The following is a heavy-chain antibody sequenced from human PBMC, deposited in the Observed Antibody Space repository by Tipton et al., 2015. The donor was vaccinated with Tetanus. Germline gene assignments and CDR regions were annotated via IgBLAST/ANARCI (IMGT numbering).Heavy chain of an antibody. Sequence: QSGPEVKKPGASVKVSCKASGYTLTSYHMHWVRQAPGQGLEWMGIINPIGGSPSYAQKFQGRITMTGGRSTSPVYMDLNSLRTGDTAVYYCARAAGGGRRINGPAGIDYWGQGTLVTVSS. D-gene: IGHD1-20*01. J-gene: IGHJ4*02. CDR2: INPIGGSP. CDR3: ARAAGGGRRINGPAGIDY. CDR1: GYTLTSYH. V-gene: IGHV1-46*01.